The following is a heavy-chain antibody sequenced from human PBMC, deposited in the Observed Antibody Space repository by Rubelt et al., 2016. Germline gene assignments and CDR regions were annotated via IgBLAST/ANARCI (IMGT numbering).Heavy chain of an antibody. CDR2: IYYSGST. V-gene: IGHV4-59*01. J-gene: IGHJ4*02. Sequence: QVQLQESGPGLVKPSETLSLTCTVSGGSISSYYWSWIRQPPGKGLEWIGYIYYSGSTNYNPSLKSRVTISVDTSKHQFSLKLSSVTAADAAVYYCASFNTILTTYYFDYWGQGTLVTVSS. D-gene: IGHD3-9*01. CDR3: ASFNTILTTYYFDY. CDR1: GGSISSYY.